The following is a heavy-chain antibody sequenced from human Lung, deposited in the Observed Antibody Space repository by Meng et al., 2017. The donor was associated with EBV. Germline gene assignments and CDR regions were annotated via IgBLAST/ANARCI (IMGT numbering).Heavy chain of an antibody. CDR3: ARAKWGHSYGSEALYFDH. CDR1: SGSISRDTSS. Sequence: QLQEAGPGLVKPSQTLSLTCAVSSGSISRDTSSWNWIRQRPGKGLEWIGFVYRSGSTYYNPSLKSRVIISVDRSNNQFSLELNSVSAADTAVYYCARAKWGHSYGSEALYFDHWGPGTLVTVSS. J-gene: IGHJ4*02. CDR2: VYRSGST. V-gene: IGHV4-30-2*01. D-gene: IGHD5-18*01.